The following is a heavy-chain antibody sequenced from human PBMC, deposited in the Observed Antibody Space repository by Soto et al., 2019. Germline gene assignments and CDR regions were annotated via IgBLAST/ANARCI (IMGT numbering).Heavy chain of an antibody. V-gene: IGHV4-39*01. J-gene: IGHJ6*02. CDR2: IYYSGST. CDR3: ASPKIIGYCSSTSCSRRGGYYYYGMDV. D-gene: IGHD2-2*01. Sequence: SETLYLTFTVSGGSISSSSYYWGWIRKPPGKGLEWIGIIYYSGSTYYNPSLKSRVTISVDTSKNQFSLKLSSVTAADTAVYYCASPKIIGYCSSTSCSRRGGYYYYGMDVWGQGTTVT. CDR1: GGSISSSSYY.